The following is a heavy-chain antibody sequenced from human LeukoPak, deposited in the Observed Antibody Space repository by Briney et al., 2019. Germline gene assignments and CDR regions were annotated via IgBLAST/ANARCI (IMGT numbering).Heavy chain of an antibody. D-gene: IGHD3-10*01. CDR3: ARGGALWFGESRVDY. J-gene: IGHJ4*02. CDR2: INPNSGGT. Sequence: GASVKVSCKASGYTFTGYYMHWVRQAPGQGLGWMGWINPNSGGTNYAQKFRGWVTMTRDTSISTAYMELSRLRSDDTAVYYCARGGALWFGESRVDYWGQGTLVTVSS. V-gene: IGHV1-2*04. CDR1: GYTFTGYY.